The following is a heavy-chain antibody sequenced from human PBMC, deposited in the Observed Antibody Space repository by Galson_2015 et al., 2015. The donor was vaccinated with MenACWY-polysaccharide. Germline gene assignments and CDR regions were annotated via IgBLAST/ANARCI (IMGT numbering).Heavy chain of an antibody. J-gene: IGHJ6*02. CDR3: ARGHYGMDV. CDR2: IKKDGSEK. CDR1: GLTFRSSG. V-gene: IGHV3-7*01. Sequence: SLRLSCAASGLTFRSSGMHLVRQAPGKGLEWVANIKKDGSEKHYVDSVRGRFTISRDNALYLQMNSLRAEDTAVYFCARGHYGMDVWGQGTTVTVSS.